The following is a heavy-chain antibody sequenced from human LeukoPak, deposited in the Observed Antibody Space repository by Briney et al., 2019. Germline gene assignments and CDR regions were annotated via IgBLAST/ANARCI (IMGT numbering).Heavy chain of an antibody. V-gene: IGHV3-15*01. CDR1: GFTFSNAW. CDR2: IKSKTDGGTT. D-gene: IGHD2-2*01. CDR3: TTDYCSSTSCYEEGIDY. J-gene: IGHJ4*02. Sequence: GGSLRLSCAASGFTFSNAWMSWVRQAPGKGLEWVGRIKSKTDGGTTDYAAPVKGRFTISRDDSKNTLYLQMNSLKTEDTAVYYCTTDYCSSTSCYEEGIDYWGQGTLVTVSS.